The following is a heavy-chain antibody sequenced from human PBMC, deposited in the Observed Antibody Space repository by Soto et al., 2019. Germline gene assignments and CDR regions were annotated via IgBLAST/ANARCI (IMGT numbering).Heavy chain of an antibody. V-gene: IGHV4-34*01. J-gene: IGHJ4*02. CDR3: ARGRGRLPFDY. CDR2: INHSGST. D-gene: IGHD1-26*01. Sequence: PSETLSLTCAVYGGSFSGYYWSWIRQPPGKGLEWIGEINHSGSTNYNPSLKSRVTISVDTSKNQFSLKLSSVTAADTAVYYCARGRGRLPFDYWGQGTLVTVSS. CDR1: GGSFSGYY.